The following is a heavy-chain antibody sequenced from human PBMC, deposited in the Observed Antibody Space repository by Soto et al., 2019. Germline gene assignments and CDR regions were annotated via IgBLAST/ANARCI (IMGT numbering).Heavy chain of an antibody. D-gene: IGHD4-17*01. Sequence: QLQLQESGPGLVKPSETLSLTCTVSGGSISSSSYYWGWIRQPPGKGLEWIGSIYYSGSTYYNPSLKSRVTISVDTSKNQFSLKLSSVTAADTAVYYCARRENGGHMTTAPGGFDYWGQGTLVTVSS. J-gene: IGHJ4*02. CDR3: ARRENGGHMTTAPGGFDY. CDR2: IYYSGST. CDR1: GGSISSSSYY. V-gene: IGHV4-39*01.